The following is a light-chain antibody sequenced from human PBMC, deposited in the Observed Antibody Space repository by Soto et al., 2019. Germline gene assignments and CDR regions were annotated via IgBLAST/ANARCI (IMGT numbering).Light chain of an antibody. CDR2: GAS. CDR3: QQYNRNTWS. Sequence: DIQMTQSPSTLSASVGGRVTITCRASQSVGTWVAWYQQKPGKAPKLLIYGASNLESGVPSRLSGSGYGTEFTLTITTLQPDDFATYFCQQYNRNTWSFGPGTKVDIK. J-gene: IGKJ1*01. V-gene: IGKV1-5*01. CDR1: QSVGTW.